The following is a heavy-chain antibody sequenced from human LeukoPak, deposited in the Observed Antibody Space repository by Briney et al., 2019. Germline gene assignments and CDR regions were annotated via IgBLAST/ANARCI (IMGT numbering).Heavy chain of an antibody. J-gene: IGHJ4*02. Sequence: ASVKLSCKASGYTFTSYDINWVRQATGQGLEWMGWMNPNSGSTGYAQKLQGRVTITRNTSKSTAYMEMSGLRSEDTAVYYCARGRSTGYPYYFEYWGQGILVTVSS. CDR2: MNPNSGST. D-gene: IGHD5-12*01. CDR1: GYTFTSYD. CDR3: ARGRSTGYPYYFEY. V-gene: IGHV1-8*03.